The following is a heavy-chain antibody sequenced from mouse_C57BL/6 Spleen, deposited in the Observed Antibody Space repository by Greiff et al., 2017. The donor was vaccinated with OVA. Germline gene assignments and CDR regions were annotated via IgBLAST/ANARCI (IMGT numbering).Heavy chain of an antibody. Sequence: EVQVVESGPELVKPGASVKIPCKASGYTFTDYNMDWVKQSHGKSLEWIGDINPNNGGTIYTQKFKGKATLTVDKSSSTTYMELRSLTSEDTAVYYCAIVYYGSSYPFAYWGQGTLVTVSA. J-gene: IGHJ3*01. D-gene: IGHD1-1*01. V-gene: IGHV1-18*01. CDR2: INPNNGGT. CDR3: AIVYYGSSYPFAY. CDR1: GYTFTDYN.